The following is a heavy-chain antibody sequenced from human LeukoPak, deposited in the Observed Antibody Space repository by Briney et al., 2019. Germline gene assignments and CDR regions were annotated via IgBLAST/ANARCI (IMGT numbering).Heavy chain of an antibody. CDR2: IYHSGST. V-gene: IGHV4-38-2*01. CDR1: GFTFSDYY. J-gene: IGHJ4*02. D-gene: IGHD3-22*01. CDR3: ARGYDSSGYLYGY. Sequence: LRLSCAASGFTFSDYYMSWIRQAPGKGLEWIGSIYHSGSTYYNPSLKSRVTISVDTSKNQFSLKLSSVTAADTAVYYCARGYDSSGYLYGYWGQGTLVTVSS.